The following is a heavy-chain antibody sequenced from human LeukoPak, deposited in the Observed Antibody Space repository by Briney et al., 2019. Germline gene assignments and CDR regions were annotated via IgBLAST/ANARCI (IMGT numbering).Heavy chain of an antibody. CDR1: GFHFSTYG. J-gene: IGHJ4*02. CDR3: ASRGHVGSGTYSPYDF. D-gene: IGHD3-10*01. Sequence: GSLELSFATSGFHFSTYGMSLVRPAPGKGLPWVSTIPSGGGTYYADSVKGRFTVSRDNSKNTLYLQVTSLGAEDTAVYYCASRGHVGSGTYSPYDFWGQGTLVTVSS. CDR2: IPSGGGT. V-gene: IGHV3-23*01.